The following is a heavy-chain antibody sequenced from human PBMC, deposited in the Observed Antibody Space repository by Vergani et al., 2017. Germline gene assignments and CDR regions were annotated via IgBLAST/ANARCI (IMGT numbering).Heavy chain of an antibody. CDR3: ARAGGYCSSTTCYTSIDF. D-gene: IGHD2-2*02. CDR1: GGSISSGSYY. J-gene: IGHJ4*02. V-gene: IGHV4-61*02. CDR2: IYTSGST. Sequence: QVQLQESGPGLVKPSQTLSLTCTVSGGSISSGSYYWSWIRQPAGKGLEWIGRIYTSGSTNYNPSLKSRVTISVDTSKNQFSLKLSSVTAADTAVYYCARAGGYCSSTTCYTSIDFWGQGSLVTVSS.